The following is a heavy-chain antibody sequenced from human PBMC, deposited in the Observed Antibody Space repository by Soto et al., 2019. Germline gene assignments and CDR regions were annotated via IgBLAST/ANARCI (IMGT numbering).Heavy chain of an antibody. V-gene: IGHV3-48*03. D-gene: IGHD1-26*01. J-gene: IGHJ3*01. CDR1: GFTFSSSE. CDR2: IHPSGQPI. Sequence: VGSLRLSGAVSGFTFSSSEMYWVRQAPGKGLEWISYIHPSGQPIFYADSVKGRFTISRDNANNSVFLQMNSLRAEDTAVYYCARRASRWGQGTMVTVSS. CDR3: ARRASR.